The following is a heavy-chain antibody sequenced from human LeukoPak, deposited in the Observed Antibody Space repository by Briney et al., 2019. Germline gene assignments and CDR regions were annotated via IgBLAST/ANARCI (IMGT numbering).Heavy chain of an antibody. CDR2: ISSSGSTI. D-gene: IGHD3-10*02. Sequence: QAGGSLRLSCAASGFTFSSYGMSWVRQAPGKGLEWVSYISSSGSTIYYADSVKRRFTISRDNAKNSLYLQMNSLRAEDTAVYYCAELGITMIGGVWGKGTTVTISS. V-gene: IGHV3-48*04. CDR3: AELGITMIGGV. J-gene: IGHJ6*04. CDR1: GFTFSSYG.